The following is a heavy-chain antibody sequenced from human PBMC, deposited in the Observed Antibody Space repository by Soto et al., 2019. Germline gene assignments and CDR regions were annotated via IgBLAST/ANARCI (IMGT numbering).Heavy chain of an antibody. V-gene: IGHV4-31*03. CDR3: ARSVFP. CDR1: GGSISSYY. CDR2: IYYIGST. J-gene: IGHJ5*02. Sequence: PSETLSLTGTVSGGSISSYYWNWIRQHPGKGLEWIGYIYYIGSTYYNPSLKSRVTISLDTSKNQFSLKLSSVTAADTAVYYCARSVFPWGQGTLVTVSS.